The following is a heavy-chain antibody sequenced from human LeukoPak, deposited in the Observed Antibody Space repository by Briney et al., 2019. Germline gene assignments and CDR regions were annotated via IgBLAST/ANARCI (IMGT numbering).Heavy chain of an antibody. J-gene: IGHJ6*02. D-gene: IGHD6-13*01. V-gene: IGHV4-59*01. CDR3: ARADSSNWYSSDV. CDR1: GGSITNYF. CDR2: IYYSGGT. Sequence: PSETLSLTCTVSGGSITNYFWNWIRQPPGKGPEWIGYIYYSGGTNYNPSFQSRVTISVDTSKNHFSLKLSSVSAADTAAHFCARADSSNWYSSDVWGQGTTVTVSS.